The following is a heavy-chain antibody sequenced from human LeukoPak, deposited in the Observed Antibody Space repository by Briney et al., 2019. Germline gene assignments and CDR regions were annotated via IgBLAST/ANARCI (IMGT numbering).Heavy chain of an antibody. V-gene: IGHV4-34*01. CDR2: INHSGST. CDR3: ARGYVYSYVLDAFDI. CDR1: GGSLSGYY. Sequence: SETLSLTCAVYGGSLSGYYWSWIRQPPGKGLEWIGEINHSGSTNYNPSLKSRVTISVDTSKNQFSLKLSSVTAADTAVYYFARGYVYSYVLDAFDIWGQGTMVTVSS. J-gene: IGHJ3*02. D-gene: IGHD5-18*01.